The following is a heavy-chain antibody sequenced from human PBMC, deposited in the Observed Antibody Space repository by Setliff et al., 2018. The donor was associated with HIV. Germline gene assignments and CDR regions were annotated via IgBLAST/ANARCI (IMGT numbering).Heavy chain of an antibody. J-gene: IGHJ4*02. Sequence: SETLSLTCAVSGASFVGDNHWSWIRQTPERGLEWIAYFMYTDIHYVNYLNYRNPSLARRLSISVDKSKNQFSLTLSSVTAADTAVYYCARARSDWYNVRPYYFDLWGQGTPVTVS. CDR1: GASFVGDNH. V-gene: IGHV4-30-4*01. CDR3: ARARSDWYNVRPYYFDL. CDR2: FMYTDIHYVNYLN. D-gene: IGHD6-19*01.